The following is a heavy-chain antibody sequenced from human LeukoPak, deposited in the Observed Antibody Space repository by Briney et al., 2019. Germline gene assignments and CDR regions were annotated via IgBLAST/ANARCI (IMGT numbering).Heavy chain of an antibody. V-gene: IGHV3-33*06. CDR2: IWYDGSNK. CDR1: GFTFSSYR. J-gene: IGHJ4*02. D-gene: IGHD1-1*01. CDR3: AKGGITTINNYFDY. Sequence: GGSLRLSCAASGFTFSSYRMHWVRQAPGKGLEWVAVIWYDGSNKYYADSEKGRFTISRDNSKNTQYLEMNSLRAEDAAVYYCAKGGITTINNYFDYWGQGTLATVSS.